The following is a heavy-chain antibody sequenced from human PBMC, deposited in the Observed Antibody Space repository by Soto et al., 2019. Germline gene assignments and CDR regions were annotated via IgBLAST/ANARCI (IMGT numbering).Heavy chain of an antibody. CDR2: IIPIFGTA. Sequence: ASVKVSCKASGGTFSSYAINWVRQAPGQGLEWMGGIIPIFGTANYAQKFQGRVTITADESTSTAYMELSSLRSEDTAVYYCARLLTLSGGYYYGMDVWGQGTTVTVSS. J-gene: IGHJ6*02. D-gene: IGHD2-15*01. CDR1: GGTFSSYA. V-gene: IGHV1-69*13. CDR3: ARLLTLSGGYYYGMDV.